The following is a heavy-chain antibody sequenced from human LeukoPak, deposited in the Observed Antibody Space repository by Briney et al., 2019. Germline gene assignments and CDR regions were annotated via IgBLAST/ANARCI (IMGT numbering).Heavy chain of an antibody. Sequence: GGSLRLSCAASGFTFSSYGMHWVRQAPGKGLEWVAVISYDGINKYYADSVKGRFTISRDNSKNTLYLQMNSLRAEDTAVYYCAKDPLDYWGQGTLVTVSS. CDR1: GFTFSSYG. CDR2: ISYDGINK. CDR3: AKDPLDY. V-gene: IGHV3-30*18. J-gene: IGHJ4*02.